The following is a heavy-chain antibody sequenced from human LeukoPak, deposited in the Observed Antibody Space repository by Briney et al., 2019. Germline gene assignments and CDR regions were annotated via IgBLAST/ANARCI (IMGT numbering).Heavy chain of an antibody. CDR3: AREVPWAANYGYNWFGP. V-gene: IGHV3-20*01. CDR1: GFTFDDYG. D-gene: IGHD3-10*01. CDR2: INWNGGST. J-gene: IGHJ5*02. Sequence: PGGSLRLSCAASGFTFDDYGMSWVRQAPGKGLEWVSGINWNGGSTGYADSVKGRFTISRDNAKNSLYLQVNSLRAEDTALYHCAREVPWAANYGYNWFGPWGQGTLVTVSS.